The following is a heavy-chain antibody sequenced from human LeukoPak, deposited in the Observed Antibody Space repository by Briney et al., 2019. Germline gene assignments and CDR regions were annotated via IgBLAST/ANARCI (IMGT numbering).Heavy chain of an antibody. J-gene: IGHJ4*02. V-gene: IGHV1-46*01. CDR2: INPSGGST. D-gene: IGHD3-22*01. CDR3: ARARDYYDSSGYYPEGY. Sequence: ASVKVSCKASGHTFTSYYMHWVRQAPGQGLEWMGIINPSGGSTSYAQKFQGRVTMTRDTSTSTVYMELSSLRSEDTAVYYCARARDYYDSSGYYPEGYWGQGTLVTVSS. CDR1: GHTFTSYY.